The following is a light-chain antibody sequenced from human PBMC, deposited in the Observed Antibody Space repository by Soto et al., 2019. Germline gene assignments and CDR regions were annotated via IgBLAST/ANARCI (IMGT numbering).Light chain of an antibody. CDR1: HEIARV. V-gene: IGKV1-5*01. CDR3: QHYNSYSEA. CDR2: XXC. J-gene: IGKJ1*01. Sequence: TQSPATLCLAPWERVTVSSRATHEIARVLGCDCQEXXXAXXXXXXXXCXLQXLAPPRFSGSGHGKEFHLTISSLQPDDFATYYCQHYNSYSEAFGQGTKVDIK.